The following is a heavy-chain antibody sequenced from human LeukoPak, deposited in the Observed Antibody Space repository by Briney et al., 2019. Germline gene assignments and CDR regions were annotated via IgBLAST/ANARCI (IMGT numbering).Heavy chain of an antibody. CDR2: IIPIFGTA. J-gene: IGHJ6*02. V-gene: IGHV1-69*13. Sequence: SVKVSCKASGGTFSIYAINWVRQAPGQGLEWMGGIIPIFGTANHAQKFQGRGTITADESTSTAYMELSSLRSEDTAVYYCARLVVAATGPDPGVSSYYYVMDVWGQGTTVTVSS. CDR3: ARLVVAATGPDPGVSSYYYVMDV. CDR1: GGTFSIYA. D-gene: IGHD2-15*01.